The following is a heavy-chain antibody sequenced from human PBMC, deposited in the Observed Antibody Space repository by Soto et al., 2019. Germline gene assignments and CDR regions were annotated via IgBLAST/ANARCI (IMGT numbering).Heavy chain of an antibody. CDR2: IYHSGST. V-gene: IGHV4-30-2*01. CDR1: GGSISSGGYS. Sequence: QLQLQESGSGLVKPSQTLSLTCAVSGGSISSGGYSWSWIRQPPGKGLEWIGYIYHSGSTYYNPSLKSRGTIAVDRCKNQFALRLSSVTAAATAVYYCARETNVLPGGYFDYWGQGTLVTVSS. J-gene: IGHJ4*02. CDR3: ARETNVLPGGYFDY. D-gene: IGHD3-10*01.